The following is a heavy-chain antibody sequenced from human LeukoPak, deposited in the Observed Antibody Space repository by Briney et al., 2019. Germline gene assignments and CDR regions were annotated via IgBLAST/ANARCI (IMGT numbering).Heavy chain of an antibody. Sequence: PGGSLRLSCAASGLTVSSNYMSWVRQAPGKGLEWVSVIYSGGNAYYADSVKGRFTISRDNYKNTLYLQMNSLRADDTAVYYCARGGRAGWSGSYEDSFDVWGQGTMVTVSS. V-gene: IGHV3-53*01. CDR1: GLTVSSNY. CDR2: IYSGGNA. CDR3: ARGGRAGWSGSYEDSFDV. J-gene: IGHJ3*01. D-gene: IGHD1-26*01.